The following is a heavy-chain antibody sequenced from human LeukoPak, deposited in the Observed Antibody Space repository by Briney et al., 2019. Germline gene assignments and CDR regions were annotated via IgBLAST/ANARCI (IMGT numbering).Heavy chain of an antibody. D-gene: IGHD3-3*01. Sequence: IYYSGSTYYNPSLKSRVTISVDTSKNQFSLKLSSVTAADTAVYYCASLYYDFWSGYVDYWGQGTLVTVSS. CDR3: ASLYYDFWSGYVDY. V-gene: IGHV4-39*01. J-gene: IGHJ4*02. CDR2: IYYSGST.